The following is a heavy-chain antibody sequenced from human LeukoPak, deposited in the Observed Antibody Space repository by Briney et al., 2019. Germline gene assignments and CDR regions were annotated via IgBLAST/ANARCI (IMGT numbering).Heavy chain of an antibody. D-gene: IGHD3-10*01. Sequence: SETLSLTCAVSGGSLSSSNWWSWVRQPPGKGLEWIGEIYHSGSTNYNPSLKSRVTISVDKSKNQFSLKLSSVSAADTAVYYCARESSANYGSGSYNWFDPWGQGTLVTVSS. CDR1: GGSLSSSNW. J-gene: IGHJ5*02. CDR2: IYHSGST. V-gene: IGHV4-4*02. CDR3: ARESSANYGSGSYNWFDP.